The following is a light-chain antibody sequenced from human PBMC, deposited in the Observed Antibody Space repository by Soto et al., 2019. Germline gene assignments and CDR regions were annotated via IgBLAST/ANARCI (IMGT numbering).Light chain of an antibody. CDR2: GAF. V-gene: IGKV3D-20*02. CDR1: QSVSSSY. CDR3: QQRNIWLPVT. J-gene: IGKJ5*01. Sequence: EIVLTQSPGTLSLSPGERATLSCRATQSVSSSYLAWYQQKPGQPPRLLIYGAFNRAAGIPARFSGSGSGTDFTLTISSLEPEDSAVYDGQQRNIWLPVTFGQGTRLEIK.